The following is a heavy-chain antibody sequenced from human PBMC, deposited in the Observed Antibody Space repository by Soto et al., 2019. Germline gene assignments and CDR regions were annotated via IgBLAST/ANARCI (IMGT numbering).Heavy chain of an antibody. J-gene: IGHJ5*02. Sequence: TLSLPCTVSGGSISSGGYYWSCIRQHPGKGLEWIGYIYYSGSTYYNPSLKSRVTISVDTSKNQFSLKLSSVTHADTAVYYCARDTIAAAVRWFDPWGQGTLVTVSS. CDR1: GGSISSGGYY. CDR2: IYYSGST. CDR3: ARDTIAAAVRWFDP. D-gene: IGHD6-13*01. V-gene: IGHV4-31*03.